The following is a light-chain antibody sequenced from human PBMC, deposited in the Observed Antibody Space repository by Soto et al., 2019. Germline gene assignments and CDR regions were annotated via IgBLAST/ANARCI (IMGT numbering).Light chain of an antibody. CDR1: QSVSSY. CDR2: GAS. J-gene: IGKJ1*01. V-gene: IGKV3-15*01. CDR3: QQYRSWPRT. Sequence: EIALTQSPDTLSLSPGERATLSCRASQSVSSYLAWYQQKPGQAPRLLIYGASTRATDMPGRFSGRGAGAEFTLTISSLQSEDFAVYYCQQYRSWPRTFGQGTKVDIK.